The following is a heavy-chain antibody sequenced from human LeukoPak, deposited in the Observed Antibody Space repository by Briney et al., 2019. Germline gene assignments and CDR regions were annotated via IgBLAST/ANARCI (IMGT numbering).Heavy chain of an antibody. CDR2: IYYSGST. V-gene: IGHV4-59*01. Sequence: PSETLSLTCSVSGGSISSYYWDWIRQPPGKGLEWIGVIYYSGSTNYNPSLKSRVTISVDTSKNQFSLKLSSVTAADTAVYYCARRPTNYYGMDVWGQGTTVTVSS. J-gene: IGHJ6*02. CDR1: GGSISSYY. CDR3: ARRPTNYYGMDV. D-gene: IGHD1-26*01.